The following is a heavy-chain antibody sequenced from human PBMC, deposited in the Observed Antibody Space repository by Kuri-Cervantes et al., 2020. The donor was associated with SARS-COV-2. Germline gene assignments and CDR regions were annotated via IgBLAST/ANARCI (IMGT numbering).Heavy chain of an antibody. J-gene: IGHJ3*02. V-gene: IGHV4-39*01. Sequence: SETLSLTCTVSGGSISSSSYYWGWIRQPPGKGLEWIGSIYYSGSTYYNPSLKSRVTISVDTSKIQFSLKLSSVTAADTAVYYCARSRAMIVAQADAFDIWGQGTMVTVSS. D-gene: IGHD3-22*01. CDR1: GGSISSSSYY. CDR2: IYYSGST. CDR3: ARSRAMIVAQADAFDI.